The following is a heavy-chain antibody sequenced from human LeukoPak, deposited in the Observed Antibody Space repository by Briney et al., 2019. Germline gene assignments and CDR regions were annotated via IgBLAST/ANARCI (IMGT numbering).Heavy chain of an antibody. V-gene: IGHV3-23*01. CDR3: AKVIYGDYGMDV. J-gene: IGHJ6*02. CDR2: VSASGGRT. Sequence: GGSLRLSCAASGFTFSSYAMSWVRQAPGKGLEWVSTVSASGGRTNYADSVKGRFTVSRDNSKNTLYLQMNSLRAEDTAVYYCAKVIYGDYGMDVWGQGTTVTVSS. D-gene: IGHD4-17*01. CDR1: GFTFSSYA.